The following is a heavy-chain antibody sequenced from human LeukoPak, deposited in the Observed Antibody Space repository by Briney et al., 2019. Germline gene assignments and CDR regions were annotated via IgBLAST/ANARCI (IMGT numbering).Heavy chain of an antibody. V-gene: IGHV4-39*07. D-gene: IGHD3-9*01. Sequence: SDTLSLTCTVSGNSISTSKSYWGWIRQPPLKGLEWIGSIYFSGNTYYNASLKSRVTISVDTSKNQFSLKLSSVTAADTAVYYCARVRTYYDILTGYRSPSGIDYWGQGTLVTVSS. J-gene: IGHJ4*02. CDR1: GNSISTSKSY. CDR3: ARVRTYYDILTGYRSPSGIDY. CDR2: IYFSGNT.